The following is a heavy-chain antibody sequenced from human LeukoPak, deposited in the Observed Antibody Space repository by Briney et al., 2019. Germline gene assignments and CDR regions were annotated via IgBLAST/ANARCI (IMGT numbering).Heavy chain of an antibody. J-gene: IGHJ4*02. V-gene: IGHV3-33*01. D-gene: IGHD3-10*01. Sequence: GGSLRLSCAASGFTFSSYGMHWVRQAPGKGLEWVAVIWYDGSNKYHADSVKGRFTISRDNSKNTLYLQMNSLRAEDTAVYYCARASRITMVRGVIGPDYWGQGTLVTVSS. CDR1: GFTFSSYG. CDR2: IWYDGSNK. CDR3: ARASRITMVRGVIGPDY.